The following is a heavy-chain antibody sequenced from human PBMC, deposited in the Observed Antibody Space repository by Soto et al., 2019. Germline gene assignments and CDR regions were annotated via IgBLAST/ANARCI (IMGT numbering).Heavy chain of an antibody. J-gene: IGHJ4*02. CDR1: GFTFSSYA. CDR3: AKDLSSQVIAATVLDY. Sequence: GGSLRLSCAASGFTFSSYAMSWVRQAPGKGLEWVSCIIGSGSYTYYADSVKGRLTKMNSLRAGDTAVYYCAKDLSSQVIAATVLDYWGQGTLVTVSS. CDR2: IIGSGSYT. V-gene: IGHV3-23*01. D-gene: IGHD2-15*01.